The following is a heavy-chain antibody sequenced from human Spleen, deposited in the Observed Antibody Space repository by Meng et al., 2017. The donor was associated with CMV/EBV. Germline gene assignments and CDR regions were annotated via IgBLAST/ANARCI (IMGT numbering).Heavy chain of an antibody. CDR2: IYYSGST. CDR3: ARGEAGYSVYDDYFAY. Sequence: SETLSLTCTVSGGSISSGDYYWSWVRQPPGKGLEWIGYIYYSGSTYYNPSLKSRVTISVDTSKNQFSLKLTSVTAADTAAYYCARGEAGYSVYDDYFAYWGQGTLVTVSS. V-gene: IGHV4-30-4*08. D-gene: IGHD5/OR15-5a*01. J-gene: IGHJ4*02. CDR1: GGSISSGDYY.